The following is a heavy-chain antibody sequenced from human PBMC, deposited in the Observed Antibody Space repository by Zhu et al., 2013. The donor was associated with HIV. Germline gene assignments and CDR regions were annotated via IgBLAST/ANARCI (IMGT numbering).Heavy chain of an antibody. J-gene: IGHJ4*02. Sequence: QLVQSGPEVKKPGTSVKVSCKASGFTFTSSAVQWVRQARGQRLEWIGWIVVGSGNTNYAQKFQERVTITRDMSTSTAYMELSSLRSEDTAVYYCAADLDVYYDSSDKAGVDYWGQGTLVTVSS. CDR1: GFTFTSSA. CDR2: IVVGSGNT. V-gene: IGHV1-58*01. D-gene: IGHD3-22*01. CDR3: AADLDVYYDSSDKAGVDY.